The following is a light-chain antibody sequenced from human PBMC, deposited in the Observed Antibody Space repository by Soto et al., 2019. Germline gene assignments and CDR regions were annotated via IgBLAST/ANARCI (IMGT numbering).Light chain of an antibody. V-gene: IGLV2-8*01. CDR2: EVS. CDR3: SSYAGSNNFGV. CDR1: NSDVGGYNY. J-gene: IGLJ3*02. Sequence: HSVLTQPPSASGSPGQSVTISCTGTNSDVGGYNYVSWYQQHPGKAPKLMIYEVSKRPSGVPDRFSGSKSGNTASLTVSGLQAEDEADYYCSSYAGSNNFGVFGGGTKLTVL.